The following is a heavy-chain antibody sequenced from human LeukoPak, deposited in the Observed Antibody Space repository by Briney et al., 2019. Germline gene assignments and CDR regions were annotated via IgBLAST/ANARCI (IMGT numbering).Heavy chain of an antibody. CDR3: ARGSSNDYGDSPVDY. CDR1: GYTFTSYD. Sequence: ASVKVSCKASGYTFTSYDINWVRQATGQGLEWMGWMNPNNGNTGYAQKFQGRVTMTRNTSISTAYMELSSLRSEDTAVYYCARGSSNDYGDSPVDYWGQGTLVTVSS. D-gene: IGHD4-17*01. J-gene: IGHJ4*02. CDR2: MNPNNGNT. V-gene: IGHV1-8*01.